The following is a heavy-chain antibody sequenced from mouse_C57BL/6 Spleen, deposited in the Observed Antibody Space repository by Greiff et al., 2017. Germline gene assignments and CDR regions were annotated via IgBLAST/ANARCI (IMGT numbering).Heavy chain of an antibody. CDR1: GFNIKDDY. CDR2: IDPENGDT. D-gene: IGHD1-1*01. V-gene: IGHV14-4*01. J-gene: IGHJ3*01. Sequence: EVQLQQSGAELVRPGASVKLSCTASGFNIKDDYMHWVKQRPEQGLEWIGWIDPENGDTEYASKFQGKATITADTSSNTAYLQPSSLTSEDTAVYYCVYYYASAYWGQGTLVTVSA. CDR3: VYYYASAY.